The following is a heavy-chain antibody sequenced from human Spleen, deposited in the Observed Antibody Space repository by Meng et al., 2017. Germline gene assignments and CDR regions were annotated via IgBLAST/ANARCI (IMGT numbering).Heavy chain of an antibody. CDR2: IYYSGST. D-gene: IGHD6-13*01. CDR1: GGSVSSGSDN. V-gene: IGHV4-61*01. J-gene: IGHJ4*02. Sequence: HLQGPGPRIAWPSATLSLTCTGAGGSVSSGSDNWRWMRQPPGKGLEWIGNIYYSGSTSYNPSLKSPVTISVDTSKNQFSLKLSSVTAADTAVYYCARATAAGFDYWGQGTLVTVSS. CDR3: ARATAAGFDY.